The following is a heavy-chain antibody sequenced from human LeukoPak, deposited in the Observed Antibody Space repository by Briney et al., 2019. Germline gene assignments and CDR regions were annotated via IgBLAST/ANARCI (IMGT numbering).Heavy chain of an antibody. CDR1: GYTFTGYD. V-gene: IGHV1-2*02. J-gene: IGHJ4*02. CDR2: MNPNSGGT. Sequence: ASVRVSCKASGYTFTGYDMHWVRQAPGQGLEWMGWMNPNSGGTNYAQTCPGRVTMTRDTSISTAYMELSRLRSDDTAVYYCASSGWDRFADYWGQGNLVTVSS. D-gene: IGHD6-19*01. CDR3: ASSGWDRFADY.